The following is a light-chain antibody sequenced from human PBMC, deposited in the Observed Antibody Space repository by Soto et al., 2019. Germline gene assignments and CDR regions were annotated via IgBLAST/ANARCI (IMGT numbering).Light chain of an antibody. CDR3: QQYKNWPHFT. V-gene: IGKV3-15*01. CDR1: QSVSHN. J-gene: IGKJ3*01. CDR2: GAS. Sequence: EIVMTQSPATLSVSPGEGATLSCRASQSVSHNLAWYQQKPGQAPRLLIYGASTRATGIPTRFSGSGSGTEFTLTISSLQSEDFAVYYCQQYKNWPHFTFGPGTTVDIK.